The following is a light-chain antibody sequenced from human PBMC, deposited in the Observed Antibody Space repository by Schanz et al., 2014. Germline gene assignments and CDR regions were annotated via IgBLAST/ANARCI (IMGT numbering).Light chain of an antibody. Sequence: QSVLTQPASVSGSPGQSITISCTGTSSDVGSYNLVSWYQQHPDKAPKLIIYEGTKRPSGVSNRFSGSESGNTASLTISGLQAEDEAGYYCCSYAGSNTVVFGGGTKLTVL. CDR3: CSYAGSNTVV. J-gene: IGLJ3*02. CDR2: EGT. V-gene: IGLV2-23*01. CDR1: SSDVGSYNL.